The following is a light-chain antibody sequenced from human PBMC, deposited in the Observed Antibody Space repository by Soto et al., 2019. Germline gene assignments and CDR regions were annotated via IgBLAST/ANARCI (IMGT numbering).Light chain of an antibody. CDR3: YSYAGSSL. J-gene: IGLJ2*01. CDR2: EVN. V-gene: IGLV2-23*02. CDR1: SSDVGSYNL. Sequence: QSALTQPASVSGSPGQSITISCTGTSSDVGSYNLVSWYQQHPDKAPKLMIYEVNKRPSGVSNRFSGSKSGNTASLTISGLQAEDEADYYCYSYAGSSLFGGGTKVTVL.